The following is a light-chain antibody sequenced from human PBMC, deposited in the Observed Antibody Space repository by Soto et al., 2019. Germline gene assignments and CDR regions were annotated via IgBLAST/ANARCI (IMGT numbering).Light chain of an antibody. V-gene: IGLV2-14*01. CDR2: GVG. CDR1: SSDVGAYNY. J-gene: IGLJ1*01. CDR3: SSYAHGSIYV. Sequence: QSALTQPASVSGSPGQSITISCTGSSSDVGAYNYVSWYLQHPGKAPKLLIYGVGNWPSGVSARFSGSKSGDTASLTISGLQAEDEADYYCSSYAHGSIYVFGTRTKLTVL.